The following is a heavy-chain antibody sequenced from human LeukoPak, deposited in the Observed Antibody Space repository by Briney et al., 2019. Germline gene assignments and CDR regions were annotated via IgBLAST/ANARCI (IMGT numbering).Heavy chain of an antibody. CDR1: GGSITSHTVI. Sequence: SETLSLTCSVFGGSITSHTVIWAWIRQPPGKGLEWIGEINHSGSTNYNPSLKSRVTISVDTSKNQFSLKLSSVTAADTAVYYCAIHIVVVPAAKKKNWFDPWGQGTLVTVSS. CDR3: AIHIVVVPAAKKKNWFDP. D-gene: IGHD2-2*01. V-gene: IGHV4-39*01. J-gene: IGHJ5*02. CDR2: INHSGST.